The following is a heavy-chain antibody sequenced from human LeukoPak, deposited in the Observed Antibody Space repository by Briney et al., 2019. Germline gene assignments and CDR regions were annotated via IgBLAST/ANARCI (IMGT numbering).Heavy chain of an antibody. J-gene: IGHJ4*02. CDR3: ARGRIGPDY. V-gene: IGHV3-23*01. D-gene: IGHD2-15*01. Sequence: GGSLRLSCAASGFTFSSYAMNWVRQAPGKGLEWVSGISSSGSGTYYGDSVKGRFTISRDNSKNTLYLQMNSLRGEDTAVYYCARGRIGPDYWGQGTLVTVSS. CDR2: ISSSGSGT. CDR1: GFTFSSYA.